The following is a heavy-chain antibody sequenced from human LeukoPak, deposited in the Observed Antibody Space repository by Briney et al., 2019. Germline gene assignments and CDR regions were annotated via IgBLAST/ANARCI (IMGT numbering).Heavy chain of an antibody. J-gene: IGHJ4*02. Sequence: PSETLSLTCAVSGYSISSGYYWGWIRQPPGKGLEWIGSIYHSGSTYYNPSLKSRVTISVDTSKNQFSLKLSSVTAADKAVYYCARAVLRGIDYWGQGTLVTVSS. D-gene: IGHD3-10*01. V-gene: IGHV4-38-2*01. CDR1: GYSISSGYY. CDR2: IYHSGST. CDR3: ARAVLRGIDY.